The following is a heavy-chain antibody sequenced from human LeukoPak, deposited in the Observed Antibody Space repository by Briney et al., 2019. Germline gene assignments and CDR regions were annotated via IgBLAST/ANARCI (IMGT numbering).Heavy chain of an antibody. CDR1: GFTFSHFW. V-gene: IGHV3-7*01. CDR3: AREDGYCSGGNCYSYFDS. CDR2: IKKTGSET. Sequence: GGSLRLSCAASGFTFSHFWMSWVRQAPGKGLEWVAYIKKTGSETYYVDSVEGRFTITRDNTRNSLFLQMYSLRAEDTAVYFCAREDGYCSGGNCYSYFDSWGQGTLVTVSS. J-gene: IGHJ4*02. D-gene: IGHD2-15*01.